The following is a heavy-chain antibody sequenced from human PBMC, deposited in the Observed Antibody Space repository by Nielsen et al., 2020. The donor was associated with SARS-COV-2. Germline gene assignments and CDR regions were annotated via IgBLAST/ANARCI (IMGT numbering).Heavy chain of an antibody. CDR3: ARASRPERIVVVPAANYYYYMDV. J-gene: IGHJ6*03. CDR1: GYTFTSYY. Sequence: ASVKVSCKASGYTFTSYYMHWVRQAPGQGLEWMGIINPSGGSTSYAQKFQGRVTMTRDTSTSTVYMELSSLRSEDTAVYYCARASRPERIVVVPAANYYYYMDVWDKGTTVTVSS. V-gene: IGHV1-46*01. D-gene: IGHD2-2*01. CDR2: INPSGGST.